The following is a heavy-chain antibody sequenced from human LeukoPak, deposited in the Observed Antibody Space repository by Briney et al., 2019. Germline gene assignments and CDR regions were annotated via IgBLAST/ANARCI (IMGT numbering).Heavy chain of an antibody. CDR1: GFTFSSYG. V-gene: IGHV3-23*01. J-gene: IGHJ4*02. CDR2: ISGSGGST. D-gene: IGHD3-22*01. Sequence: GGSLRLSCAAPGFTFSSYGMSWVRQAPGKGLEWVSAISGSGGSTYYADSVKGRFTISRDNSKNTLYLQMNSLRAEDTAVYYCARDGGSGYYYDYWGQGTLVTVSS. CDR3: ARDGGSGYYYDY.